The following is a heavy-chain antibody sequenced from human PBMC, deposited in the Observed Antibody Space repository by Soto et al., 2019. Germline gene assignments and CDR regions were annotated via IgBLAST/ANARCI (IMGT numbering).Heavy chain of an antibody. Sequence: WGSLRLSCAASGFTFITYWMDLVRQTPGKGLEWVANINQDGSEKNYVDSVKGRFTIYRDNAKNSLYLQMSSLTAEDSALYYCSRSLNSWGQGTLVTVSS. CDR3: SRSLNS. CDR1: GFTFITYW. J-gene: IGHJ4*02. CDR2: INQDGSEK. V-gene: IGHV3-7*01.